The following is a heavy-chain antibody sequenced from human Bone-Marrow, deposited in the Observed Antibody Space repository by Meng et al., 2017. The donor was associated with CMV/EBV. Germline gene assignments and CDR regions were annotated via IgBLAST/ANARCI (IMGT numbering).Heavy chain of an antibody. J-gene: IGHJ6*01. Sequence: GGSLRLSCSTSGFTFSDYAVHWVRQAPGKGLEWVAVISDGGNKKYYADSVKGRFTISGDNSKDTFYLQMSSLRGEDTALYYCAREYGSLRSYYFYGMDVWGQGNTVTVSS. CDR2: ISDGGNKK. D-gene: IGHD4-17*01. CDR3: AREYGSLRSYYFYGMDV. V-gene: IGHV3-30-3*01. CDR1: GFTFSDYA.